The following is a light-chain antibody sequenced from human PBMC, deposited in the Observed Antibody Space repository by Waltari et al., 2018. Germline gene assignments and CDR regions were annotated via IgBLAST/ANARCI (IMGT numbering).Light chain of an antibody. CDR1: QSISSY. CDR3: KQSSL. V-gene: IGKV1-39*01. CDR2: AAS. J-gene: IGKJ5*01. Sequence: IQITQSPSSLSASVGDRVTITCRASQSISSYLNWSQQKPGKAPKLLIYAASSVQSGVPARVSGSGSGTDFTRTISSLQPEDFATYYCKQSSLFGQGTRLEIK.